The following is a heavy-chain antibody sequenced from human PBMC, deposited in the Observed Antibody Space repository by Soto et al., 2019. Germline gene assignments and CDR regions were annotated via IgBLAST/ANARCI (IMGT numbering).Heavy chain of an antibody. CDR3: AKDQGWELPNLDAFDI. Sequence: GVSLRLSCAASGDPLRSYAVSWVRQAPGKGLEWVSAISGSGGSTYYADSVKGRFTISRDNSKNTLYLQMNSLRAEDTAVYYCAKDQGWELPNLDAFDIWGQGTMVTVSS. CDR1: GDPLRSYA. CDR2: ISGSGGST. J-gene: IGHJ3*02. D-gene: IGHD1-26*01. V-gene: IGHV3-23*01.